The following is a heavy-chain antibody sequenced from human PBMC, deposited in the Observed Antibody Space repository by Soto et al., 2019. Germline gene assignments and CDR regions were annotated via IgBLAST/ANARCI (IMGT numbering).Heavy chain of an antibody. CDR3: AIEGDILTGYYPLFDY. D-gene: IGHD3-9*01. Sequence: GGSLRLSCAASGFTFSSYAMHWVRQAPGKGLEWVAVISYDGSNKYYADSVKGRFTISRDNSKNTLYLQMNSLRAEDTAEYYCAIEGDILTGYYPLFDYWGQGTLVTVSS. CDR2: ISYDGSNK. J-gene: IGHJ4*02. V-gene: IGHV3-30-3*01. CDR1: GFTFSSYA.